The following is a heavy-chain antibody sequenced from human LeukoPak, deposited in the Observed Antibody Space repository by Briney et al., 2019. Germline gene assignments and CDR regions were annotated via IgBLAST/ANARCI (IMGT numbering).Heavy chain of an antibody. D-gene: IGHD1-26*01. CDR2: IYYSGST. CDR1: GGSISSSSYH. J-gene: IGHJ5*02. V-gene: IGHV4-39*01. Sequence: SETLSLTCSVSGGSISSSSYHWGWVRQAPGKGLEWIGSIYYSGSTYYNPSLKSRLTISVDTAKKQFSLKLGSVTAAATAVCCCGSPEMGATTNWLDLWGRGTLVSVSS. CDR3: GSPEMGATTNWLDL.